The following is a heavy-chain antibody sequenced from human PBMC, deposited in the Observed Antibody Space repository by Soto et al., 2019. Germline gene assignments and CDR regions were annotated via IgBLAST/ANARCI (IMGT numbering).Heavy chain of an antibody. D-gene: IGHD5-12*01. Sequence: QVQLVQSGAEVKKPGASVKVSCKASGYTFTSYGISWVRQAPGQGLEWMGWISAYNGKTNYAQKMQSRVTMTTETTTGTAYMELRNLRTDDTAVYYCARVRNIVATGGFDYWGQGTLVTVSS. CDR2: ISAYNGKT. CDR1: GYTFTSYG. V-gene: IGHV1-18*01. CDR3: ARVRNIVATGGFDY. J-gene: IGHJ4*02.